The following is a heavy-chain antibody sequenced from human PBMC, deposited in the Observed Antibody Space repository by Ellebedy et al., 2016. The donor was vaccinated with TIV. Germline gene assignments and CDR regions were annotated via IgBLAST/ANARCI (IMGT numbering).Heavy chain of an antibody. Sequence: GESLKTSCAASGFTFSNYWMSWVRQAPGKGLEWVANIKQDGSEKYYVDSVEGRFAISRDNAKNSMYLQMNSLRDEDTAVYYCVRDQWLGRAYYFDYWGQGTLLTVSS. CDR3: VRDQWLGRAYYFDY. J-gene: IGHJ4*02. CDR1: GFTFSNYW. CDR2: IKQDGSEK. D-gene: IGHD6-19*01. V-gene: IGHV3-7*01.